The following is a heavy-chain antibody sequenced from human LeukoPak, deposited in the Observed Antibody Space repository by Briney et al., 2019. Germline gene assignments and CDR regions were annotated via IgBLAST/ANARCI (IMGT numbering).Heavy chain of an antibody. CDR3: ASYYDSSGFVI. CDR1: GGSISSGSYY. J-gene: IGHJ3*02. Sequence: PSETLSLTCTVSGGSISSGSYYWSWIRQPAGKGLEWIGRIYTSGSTNYNPSLKSRVTISVDTSKNQFSLKLSSVTAADTAVYYCASYYDSSGFVIWGQGTMVTGSS. CDR2: IYTSGST. V-gene: IGHV4-61*02. D-gene: IGHD3-22*01.